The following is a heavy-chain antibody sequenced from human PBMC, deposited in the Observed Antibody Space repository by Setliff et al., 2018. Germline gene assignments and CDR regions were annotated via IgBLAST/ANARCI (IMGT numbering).Heavy chain of an antibody. J-gene: IGHJ6*03. CDR2: ISGSGGST. CDR3: AREGVGFRFYYAYMDV. V-gene: IGHV3-23*01. Sequence: GESLKISCAASGFTFSSYAMSWVRQAPGKGLGWVSAISGSGGSTYYADSVKGRFTISRDNSKNTLYLQMNSLRAEDTAVYYCAREGVGFRFYYAYMDVWGKGTTVTVSS. CDR1: GFTFSSYA. D-gene: IGHD3-10*01.